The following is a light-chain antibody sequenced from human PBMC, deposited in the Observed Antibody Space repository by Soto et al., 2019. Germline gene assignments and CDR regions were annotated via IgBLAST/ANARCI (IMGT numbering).Light chain of an antibody. CDR2: DAS. CDR1: QSVSSY. V-gene: IGKV3-11*01. CDR3: QQRSKWPPLT. Sequence: EIVLTQSPATLSLSPGERATLSCRASQSVSSYLAWYQQKPGQAPRLLIYDASNRATGIPARFSGSGSGTDFTLTISSLEPEEFAVYYCQQRSKWPPLTFGGGTKVDIK. J-gene: IGKJ4*01.